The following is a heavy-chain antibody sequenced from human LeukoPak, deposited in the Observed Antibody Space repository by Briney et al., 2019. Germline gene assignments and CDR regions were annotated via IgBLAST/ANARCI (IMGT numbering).Heavy chain of an antibody. CDR1: GYTFTSYD. D-gene: IGHD1-26*01. CDR2: MNPNSGNT. J-gene: IGHJ4*02. V-gene: IGHV1-8*03. CDR3: ARVYDEWEIQLLRN. Sequence: ASVKVSCKASGYTFTSYDINWVRQATGQGLEWMGWMNPNSGNTGYAQKFQGRVTITRNTSISTAYMELSSLRSDDTAVYYCARVYDEWEIQLLRNWGQGTLVTVSS.